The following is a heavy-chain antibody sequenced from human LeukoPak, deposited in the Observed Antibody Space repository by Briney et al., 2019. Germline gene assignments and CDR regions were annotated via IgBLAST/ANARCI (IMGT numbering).Heavy chain of an antibody. J-gene: IGHJ4*02. CDR3: ARDYYDSSGYFDGLNY. Sequence: QPGGSLRLSCAASGFTFSSYWMHWVRQAPGKGLVWVSCINSDGSSTSYADSVKGRFTISRDNAKNTLYLQMNSLRAEDTAVYYCARDYYDSSGYFDGLNYWGQGTLVTVSS. D-gene: IGHD3-22*01. V-gene: IGHV3-74*01. CDR2: INSDGSST. CDR1: GFTFSSYW.